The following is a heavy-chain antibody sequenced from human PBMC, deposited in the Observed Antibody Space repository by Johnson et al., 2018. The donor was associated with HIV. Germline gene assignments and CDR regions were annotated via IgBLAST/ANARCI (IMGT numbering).Heavy chain of an antibody. CDR3: AKRATVVSGSRSDAFDN. D-gene: IGHD4-23*01. Sequence: QVQLVESGGGVVQPGRSLRLSCAASKFTFSTYVMHWVRQAPGKGLEWVSSISGSGGRTYYADSVKGRFTISRDNSKNTLYLQMNNLRAEDTAVYYCAKRATVVSGSRSDAFDNWGQGTMVTVS. CDR2: ISGSGGRT. J-gene: IGHJ3*02. CDR1: KFTFSTYV. V-gene: IGHV3-NL1*01.